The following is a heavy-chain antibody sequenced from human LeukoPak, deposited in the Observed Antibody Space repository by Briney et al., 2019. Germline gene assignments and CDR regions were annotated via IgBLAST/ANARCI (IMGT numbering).Heavy chain of an antibody. CDR2: ISSSGGTI. CDR1: GFTFSDYH. J-gene: IGHJ1*01. CDR3: ANPIGYCSSTSCYTEYFQH. D-gene: IGHD2-2*02. V-gene: IGHV3-11*01. Sequence: GGSLRLSCAASGFTFSDYHMSWIRQAPGKGLEWVSYISSSGGTISYADSVKGRFTISRDNSKNTLYLQMNSLRAEDTAVYYCANPIGYCSSTSCYTEYFQHWGQGTLVTVSS.